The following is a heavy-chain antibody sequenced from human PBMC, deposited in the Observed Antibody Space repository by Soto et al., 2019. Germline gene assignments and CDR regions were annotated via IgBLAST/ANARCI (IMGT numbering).Heavy chain of an antibody. V-gene: IGHV4-59*01. CDR2: IYYSGST. D-gene: IGHD3-3*01. CDR1: GGSISSYY. J-gene: IGHJ5*02. CDR3: ARFTIFGVGMVWFDP. Sequence: SETLSLTCTVSGGSISSYYWSWIRQPPGRGLEWIGYIYYSGSTNYNPSLKSRVTISVDTSKNQFSLKLSSVTAADTAVYYCARFTIFGVGMVWFDPWGQGTLVTVSS.